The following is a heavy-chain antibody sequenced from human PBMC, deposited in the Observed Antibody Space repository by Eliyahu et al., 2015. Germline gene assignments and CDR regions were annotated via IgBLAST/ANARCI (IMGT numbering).Heavy chain of an antibody. D-gene: IGHD2-2*01. V-gene: IGHV7-4-1*02. CDR3: AKSTGREADY. CDR2: IGTNTGEP. J-gene: IGHJ4*02. CDR1: GYTFTKYA. Sequence: QVQLVQSGSELKEPGASVKISCKASGYTFTKYAINWVRQAPGQGLEWMGWIGTNTGEPTYAQGFTGRFVFSLDTSVSTAFLEISSLKAEDTAVYFCAKSTGREADYWGQGTLVTVSS.